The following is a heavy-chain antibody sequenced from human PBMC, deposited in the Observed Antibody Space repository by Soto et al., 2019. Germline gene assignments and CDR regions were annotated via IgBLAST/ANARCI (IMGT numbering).Heavy chain of an antibody. V-gene: IGHV1-3*01. CDR2: INVGNGNT. Sequence: ASVKVSCKASGNTVPNYAIHWVRQAPGQRLEWMGWINVGNGNTRYSQKFQGRLTLTRDTPGNTAYLELNSLISEDTAVYYCARESRYCSGGSCYFLPGIDYWGQGTLVTVSS. D-gene: IGHD2-15*01. CDR1: GNTVPNYA. CDR3: ARESRYCSGGSCYFLPGIDY. J-gene: IGHJ4*02.